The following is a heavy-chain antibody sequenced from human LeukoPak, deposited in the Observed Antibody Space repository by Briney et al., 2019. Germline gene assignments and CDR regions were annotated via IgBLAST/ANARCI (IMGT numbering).Heavy chain of an antibody. D-gene: IGHD2-21*02. CDR1: GYTFTSYY. CDR3: ASGFCGGDCYFDP. Sequence: ASVKVSCKASGYTFTSYYMHWVRQAPGQGLEWMGIINPSGGSTSYAQKFQGRVTVTRDMSTSTVYMELSSLRSEDTAVYYCASGFCGGDCYFDPWGQGTLVTVSS. CDR2: INPSGGST. V-gene: IGHV1-46*01. J-gene: IGHJ5*02.